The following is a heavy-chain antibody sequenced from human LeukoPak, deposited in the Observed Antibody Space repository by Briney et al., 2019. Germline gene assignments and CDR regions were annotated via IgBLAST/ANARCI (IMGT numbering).Heavy chain of an antibody. CDR3: ARDPSLRYFDWSHYGMDV. D-gene: IGHD3-9*01. CDR2: ISYDGSNK. CDR1: GFTFSSYA. Sequence: GGSLRLSCAASGFTFSSYAMHWVRQAPGKGLEWVAVISYDGSNKYYADSVKGRFTISRDNSKNTQYLQMNSLRAEDTAVYYCARDPSLRYFDWSHYGMDVWGQGTTVTLSS. J-gene: IGHJ6*02. V-gene: IGHV3-30-3*01.